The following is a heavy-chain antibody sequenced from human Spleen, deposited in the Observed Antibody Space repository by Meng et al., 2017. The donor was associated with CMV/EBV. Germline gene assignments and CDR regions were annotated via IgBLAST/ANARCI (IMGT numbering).Heavy chain of an antibody. Sequence: SETLSLTCVVSGGSVSHSGYYWGWIRQPPGKGLEWIGSIYHSGSTYYNPSLKSRVTISVDTSKNQFSLKLSSVTAADTAVYYCARDYSSSYYYYGMDVWGQGTTVTVSS. D-gene: IGHD6-6*01. J-gene: IGHJ6*02. CDR3: ARDYSSSYYYYGMDV. V-gene: IGHV4-39*07. CDR2: IYHSGST. CDR1: GGSVSHSGYY.